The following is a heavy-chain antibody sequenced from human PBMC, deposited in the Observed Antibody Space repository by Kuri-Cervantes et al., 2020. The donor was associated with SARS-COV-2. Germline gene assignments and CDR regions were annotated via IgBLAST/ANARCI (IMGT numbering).Heavy chain of an antibody. D-gene: IGHD6-6*01. CDR1: GYTFTGYY. CDR2: INPNSGGT. Sequence: ASVKVSCKASGYTFTGYYMHWVRQAPGQGLEWMGWINPNSGGTNYAQKFQGRVTMTRDTSISTAYMELSRLRSDDTAVYYCAREGYSSSSGRFDYWGQGTRGTVSS. CDR3: AREGYSSSSGRFDY. J-gene: IGHJ4*02. V-gene: IGHV1-2*02.